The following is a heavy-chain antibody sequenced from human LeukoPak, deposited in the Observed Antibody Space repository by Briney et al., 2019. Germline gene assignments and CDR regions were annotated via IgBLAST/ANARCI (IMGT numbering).Heavy chain of an antibody. V-gene: IGHV3-7*02. CDR1: GFTLSSYW. CDR3: ARSQMTRVTENYFDY. J-gene: IGHJ4*02. Sequence: GGSLRLSCAASGFTLSSYWMSWVRQAPGKGLEWVANINRDGSEKYYVDSVKGRFTISRDNAKNSLYLQMNSLRAEDTALYYCARSQMTRVTENYFDYWGQGTLVTVSS. CDR2: INRDGSEK. D-gene: IGHD4-17*01.